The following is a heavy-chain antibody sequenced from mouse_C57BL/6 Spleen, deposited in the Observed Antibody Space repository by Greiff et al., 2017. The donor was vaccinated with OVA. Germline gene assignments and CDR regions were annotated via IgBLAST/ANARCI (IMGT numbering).Heavy chain of an antibody. CDR3: TTDGVLDAMDY. Sequence: VQLQQSGAELVRPGASVKLSCTASGFNIKDDYMHWVKQRPEQGLEWIGWIDPENGDTEYASKFQGKATITADTSSNTAYLQLSSLTSEDTAVYYCTTDGVLDAMDYWGQGTSVTVSS. V-gene: IGHV14-4*01. D-gene: IGHD1-1*01. CDR1: GFNIKDDY. J-gene: IGHJ4*01. CDR2: IDPENGDT.